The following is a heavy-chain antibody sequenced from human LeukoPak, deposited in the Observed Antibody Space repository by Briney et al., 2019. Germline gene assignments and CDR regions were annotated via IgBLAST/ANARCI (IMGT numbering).Heavy chain of an antibody. V-gene: IGHV1-3*04. CDR1: GGTFSSYA. D-gene: IGHD3-22*01. J-gene: IGHJ4*02. CDR2: INTGNGNT. CDR3: ARNYYDSSGYYRNYFDY. Sequence: ASVKVSCKASGGTFSSYAISWVRQAPGQRLEWMGWINTGNGNTKYSQKFQGRVTITRDTSASTAYMELSSLRSEDTAVYYCARNYYDSSGYYRNYFDYWGQGILVTVSS.